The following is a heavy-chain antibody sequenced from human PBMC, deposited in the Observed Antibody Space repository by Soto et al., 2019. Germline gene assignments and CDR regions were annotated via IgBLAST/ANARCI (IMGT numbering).Heavy chain of an antibody. CDR3: TTELGRGWYPHYYYGMDV. CDR2: IKSKTDGGTT. Sequence: EVQLVESGGGLVKPGGSLRLSCAASGFTFSNAWMNWVRQAPGKGLEWVGRIKSKTDGGTTDYAAPVKGRFTISRDDSKNTLYLQMNSLKTEDTAVYYCTTELGRGWYPHYYYGMDVWGQGTTVTVSS. J-gene: IGHJ6*02. D-gene: IGHD6-19*01. V-gene: IGHV3-15*07. CDR1: GFTFSNAW.